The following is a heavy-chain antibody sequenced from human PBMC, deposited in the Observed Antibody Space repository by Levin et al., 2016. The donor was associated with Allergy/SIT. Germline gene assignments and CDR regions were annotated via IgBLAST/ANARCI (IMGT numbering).Heavy chain of an antibody. V-gene: IGHV3-23*01. CDR2: ISGSGGST. D-gene: IGHD6-13*01. Sequence: WIRQPPGKGLEWVSAISGSGGSTYYADSVKGRFTISRDNSKNTLYLQMNSLRAEDTAVFYCARGYSSTWAKAPDFWGQGTLVTVSS. CDR3: ARGYSSTWAKAPDF. J-gene: IGHJ4*02.